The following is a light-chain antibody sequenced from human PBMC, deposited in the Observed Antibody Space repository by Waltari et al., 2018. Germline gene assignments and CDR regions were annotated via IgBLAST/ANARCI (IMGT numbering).Light chain of an antibody. CDR2: WAS. CDR3: QQYYSTLTWT. V-gene: IGKV4-1*01. J-gene: IGKJ1*01. CDR1: QSVLYSSNNKNY. Sequence: DIVMTQSPDSLAVSLGERATINCKSSQSVLYSSNNKNYLAWYQQKPGQPPKLLIYWASTRAAGVPDRFSGSRSETDYTLTISSLQAEDVAVYYCQQYYSTLTWTFGQGTKVEIK.